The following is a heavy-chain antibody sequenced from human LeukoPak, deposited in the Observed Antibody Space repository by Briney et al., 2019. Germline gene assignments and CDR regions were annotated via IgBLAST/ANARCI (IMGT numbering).Heavy chain of an antibody. Sequence: ASVTVSCTASGYTFTSYYMHWVRQAPGQGLEWMGIINPSGGSTSYAQKFQGRVTMTRDTSTSTVYMELSSLRSEDTAVYYCARAHFDRTIWYWGQGTLVTVSS. D-gene: IGHD3-9*01. CDR3: ARAHFDRTIWY. CDR2: INPSGGST. CDR1: GYTFTSYY. J-gene: IGHJ4*02. V-gene: IGHV1-46*01.